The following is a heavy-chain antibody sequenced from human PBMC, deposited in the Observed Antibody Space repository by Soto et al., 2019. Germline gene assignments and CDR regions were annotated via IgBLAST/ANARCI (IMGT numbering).Heavy chain of an antibody. Sequence: QITLKESGPTLVKPTQTLTLTCTFSGFSLSTTGVGVGWIRQPTGKALEWLALIYWDDDKYYSPSLKSRLTITKDTPKHQVVLTMTNMDPVDTATYYCAHNLLAGRFDYWGQGTLVTVSS. CDR1: GFSLSTTGVG. J-gene: IGHJ4*02. D-gene: IGHD6-13*01. V-gene: IGHV2-5*02. CDR2: IYWDDDK. CDR3: AHNLLAGRFDY.